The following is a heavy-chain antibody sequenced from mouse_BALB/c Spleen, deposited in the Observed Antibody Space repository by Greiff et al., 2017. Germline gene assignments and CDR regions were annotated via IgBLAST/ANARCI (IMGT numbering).Heavy chain of an antibody. J-gene: IGHJ4*01. CDR1: GFTFSSYG. Sequence: EVMLMESGGGLVQPGGSLKLSCAASGFTFSSYGMSWVRQTPDKRLELVATINSNGGSTYYPDSVKGRFTISRDNAKNTLYLQMSSLKSEDTAMYYCARGNYAMDYWGQGTSVTVSS. V-gene: IGHV5-6-3*01. CDR2: INSNGGST. CDR3: ARGNYAMDY.